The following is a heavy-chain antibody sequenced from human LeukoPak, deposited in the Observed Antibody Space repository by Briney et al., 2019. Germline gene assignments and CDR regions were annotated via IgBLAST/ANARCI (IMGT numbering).Heavy chain of an antibody. CDR2: TYYRSKWYS. J-gene: IGHJ3*02. D-gene: IGHD5-24*01. Sequence: SQTLSLTCAISGDSVSSNSTACNWIRQSPPRGLEWLGRTYYRSKWYSDYAVSVKSRITINPDTSKNQFSLQLNSVTPEDTAVYYCARGGQGDGYSADETFDIWGQGTMVTVSS. CDR3: ARGGQGDGYSADETFDI. CDR1: GDSVSSNSTA. V-gene: IGHV6-1*01.